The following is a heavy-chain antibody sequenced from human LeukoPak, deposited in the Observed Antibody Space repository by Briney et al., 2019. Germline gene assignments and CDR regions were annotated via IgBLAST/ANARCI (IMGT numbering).Heavy chain of an antibody. J-gene: IGHJ4*02. CDR1: GFTFSSYS. Sequence: GGSLRLSCAASGFTFSSYSMNWVRQAPGKGLEWVSSISSSSSYIYYADSVKGRFTISRDNAKNSLYLQMNSLRAEVTAVYYCARGGGFCSGGSCYPPLDYWGQGTLVTVSS. CDR3: ARGGGFCSGGSCYPPLDY. D-gene: IGHD2-15*01. V-gene: IGHV3-21*04. CDR2: ISSSSSYI.